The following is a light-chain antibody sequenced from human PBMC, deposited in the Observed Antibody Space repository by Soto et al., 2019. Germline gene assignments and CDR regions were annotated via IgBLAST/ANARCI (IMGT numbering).Light chain of an antibody. CDR1: QSISSW. Sequence: DIQMTQSPSTLSASVGDRVTITCRASQSISSWLAWYQQKPWKAPKLLIYKASSLESGVPSRFSGSGSGTEFTLTISSLQPDDCATYYCQQYNSYSGITFGQGTRLEIK. V-gene: IGKV1-5*03. CDR2: KAS. J-gene: IGKJ5*01. CDR3: QQYNSYSGIT.